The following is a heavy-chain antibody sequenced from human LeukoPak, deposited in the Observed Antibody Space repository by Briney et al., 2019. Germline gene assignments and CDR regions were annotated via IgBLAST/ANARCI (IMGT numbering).Heavy chain of an antibody. CDR1: GGSISSYY. Sequence: PSETLSLTCTVSGGSISSYYWSWIRQPPGKGLEWIGYIYYSGSTNYNPSLKSRVTISVDTSKNQFSLKLSSVTAADTAVYYCARSVYCGGDCYPEKYYLDYWGQGTLVTVSS. CDR2: IYYSGST. D-gene: IGHD2-21*02. CDR3: ARSVYCGGDCYPEKYYLDY. V-gene: IGHV4-59*01. J-gene: IGHJ4*02.